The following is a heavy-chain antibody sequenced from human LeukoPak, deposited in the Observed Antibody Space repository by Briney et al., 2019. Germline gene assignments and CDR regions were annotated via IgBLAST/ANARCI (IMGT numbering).Heavy chain of an antibody. CDR1: GFTFSNYA. D-gene: IGHD4-17*01. CDR2: ISSSSGST. Sequence: GGSLRLSCAASGFTFSNYAMSWVRQAPGKGLEWVSAISSSSGSTFYADSVKGRFTIFRDNSKETLYLQMNSLRAEDTAVYYCAKAAYGDYTPFDYWGRGTLVTVSS. CDR3: AKAAYGDYTPFDY. V-gene: IGHV3-23*01. J-gene: IGHJ4*02.